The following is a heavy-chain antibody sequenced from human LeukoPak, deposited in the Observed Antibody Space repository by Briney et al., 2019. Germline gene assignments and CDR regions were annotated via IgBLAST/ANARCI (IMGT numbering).Heavy chain of an antibody. V-gene: IGHV3-23*01. CDR1: GFTFSSHG. D-gene: IGHD3-16*01. CDR3: AKDDNYIRFLS. CDR2: ISGSSGNT. J-gene: IGHJ5*02. Sequence: GETPRLSCAASGFTFSSHGMNWVRQAPGKGLEWVSGISGSSGNTYYADSVKGRFTISRDNSKNTLYLQMNSLRAEDTAVYYCAKDDNYIRFLSWGQGTLVTVSS.